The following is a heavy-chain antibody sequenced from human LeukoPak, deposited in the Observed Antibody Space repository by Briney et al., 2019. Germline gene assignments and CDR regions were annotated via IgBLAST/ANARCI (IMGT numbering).Heavy chain of an antibody. J-gene: IGHJ4*02. Sequence: GGSLRLSCAASGFTFSSYGMHWVRQTPGKGLEWLAYISGSSSDIYYADSVKGRFTISRDNAKNSLFLQMNGLRPEDTALYYCATDPRLLIYWGQGTLVTVSS. CDR3: ATDPRLLIY. CDR1: GFTFSSYG. V-gene: IGHV3-21*05. D-gene: IGHD2-21*01. CDR2: ISGSSSDI.